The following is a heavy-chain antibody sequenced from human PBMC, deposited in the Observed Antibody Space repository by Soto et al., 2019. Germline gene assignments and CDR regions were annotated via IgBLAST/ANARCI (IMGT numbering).Heavy chain of an antibody. CDR3: ARVGSSHSTAFDI. D-gene: IGHD3-10*01. CDR1: GGSISSGGYY. V-gene: IGHV4-31*03. CDR2: IYYSGST. Sequence: QVQLQESGPGLVKPSQTLSLTCTVSGGSISSGGYYWSRIRQHPGKGLEWIGNIYYSGSTYYNPSLKSRVTISVDTSKTQFALKLSSVTAADTAGYYGARVGSSHSTAFDIWGQGTMVTVSS. J-gene: IGHJ3*02.